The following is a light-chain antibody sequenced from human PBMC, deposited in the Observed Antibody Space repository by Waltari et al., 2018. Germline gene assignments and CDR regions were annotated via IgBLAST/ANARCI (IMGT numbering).Light chain of an antibody. CDR2: ERS. V-gene: IGLV2-23*03. CDR1: SSDLGSYNL. Sequence: QSALTQPVSVSGSPGPSLTIHCTGTSSDLGSYNLLSWYQQYPGKAPTLIVYERSKRPSGVSNRFSGSKSSNTASLTISGLQAEDEADYYCCSYAGSRTFVVFGGGTKLTVL. J-gene: IGLJ2*01. CDR3: CSYAGSRTFVV.